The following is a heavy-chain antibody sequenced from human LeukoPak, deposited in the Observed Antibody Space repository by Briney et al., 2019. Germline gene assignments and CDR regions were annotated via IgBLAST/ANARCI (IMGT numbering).Heavy chain of an antibody. V-gene: IGHV3-64*01. J-gene: IGHJ6*03. CDR3: ARDTGYCGGDCQLHDLYYMDV. CDR1: GFTFSSYA. Sequence: GGSLRLSCAASGFTFSSYAMHWVRQAPGKGLEYVSAISSNGGSTYYANSVKGRFTISRDNSKNTLYLQMGSLRAEDMAVYYCARDTGYCGGDCQLHDLYYMDVWGKGTTVTVSS. CDR2: ISSNGGST. D-gene: IGHD2-21*01.